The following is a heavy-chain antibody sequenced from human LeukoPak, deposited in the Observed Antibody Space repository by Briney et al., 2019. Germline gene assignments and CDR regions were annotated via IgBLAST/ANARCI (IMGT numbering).Heavy chain of an antibody. CDR2: IYYSGST. Sequence: SETLSLTCTVSGDSINTNLWNWIRQPPGRGLEWIGYIYYSGSTNYNPSLKSRAAISIDTSKNQFSLKLSSVTPADTAVYYCAREKVTRGGFDYWGQGTLVTVSS. CDR1: GDSINTNL. V-gene: IGHV4-59*01. D-gene: IGHD2-2*01. CDR3: AREKVTRGGFDY. J-gene: IGHJ4*02.